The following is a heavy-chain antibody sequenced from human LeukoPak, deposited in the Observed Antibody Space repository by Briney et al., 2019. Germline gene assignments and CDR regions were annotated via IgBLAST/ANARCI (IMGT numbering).Heavy chain of an antibody. CDR2: ISSTSSYI. D-gene: IGHD3-22*01. CDR1: GFTFSRYT. Sequence: GGSLRLSCAASGFTFSRYTMNWVRQAPGKGLEWVSAISSTSSYIYYADSVKGRFTISRDNAKSSLYLEMNSLRADDTAVYYCARDDGAYYDSSGNDYWGQGTLVTVSS. V-gene: IGHV3-21*06. J-gene: IGHJ4*02. CDR3: ARDDGAYYDSSGNDY.